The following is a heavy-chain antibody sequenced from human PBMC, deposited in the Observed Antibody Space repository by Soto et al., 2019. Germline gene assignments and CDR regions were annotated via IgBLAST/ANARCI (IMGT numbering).Heavy chain of an antibody. CDR1: GYSFTSYW. Sequence: PGESLKISCKGSGYSFTSYWVGWVRQMPGKGLEWMGIIYPGDSDTRYSPSFQGQVTISADKSISTAYLQWSSLKASDTAMYYCAGHEEWEPTATDFYPWGQGTLLTISS. CDR3: AGHEEWEPTATDFYP. J-gene: IGHJ5*02. CDR2: IYPGDSDT. D-gene: IGHD1-26*01. V-gene: IGHV5-51*01.